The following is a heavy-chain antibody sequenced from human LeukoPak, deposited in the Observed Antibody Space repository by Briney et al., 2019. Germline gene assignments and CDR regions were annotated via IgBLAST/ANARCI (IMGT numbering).Heavy chain of an antibody. Sequence: GGSLRLSCAASGFTFSSYAMSWVRQAPGKGLEWVSTIGGSGDNTYYADSVKGRFTISRDNSKNSLYLQMNSLKDGDTAVYYCATSGTYRFDYWGQGTLVTVSS. CDR3: ATSGTYRFDY. J-gene: IGHJ4*02. V-gene: IGHV3-23*01. CDR2: IGGSGDNT. D-gene: IGHD1-26*01. CDR1: GFTFSSYA.